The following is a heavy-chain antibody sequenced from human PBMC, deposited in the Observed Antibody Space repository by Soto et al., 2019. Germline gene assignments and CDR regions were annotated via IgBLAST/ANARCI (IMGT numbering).Heavy chain of an antibody. V-gene: IGHV3-74*01. CDR2: INNDGSST. CDR1: GFTFSSYW. CDR3: ARSLLGDFWSGPHYYYYYGMDV. J-gene: IGHJ6*02. D-gene: IGHD3-3*01. Sequence: PGGSLRLSCAVSGFTFSSYWMHWVRQAPGKGLVWVSRINNDGSSTSYADSVKGRFTISRDNAKNTLYLQMNSLRAEDTAVYYCARSLLGDFWSGPHYYYYYGMDVWGQGTTVTVSS.